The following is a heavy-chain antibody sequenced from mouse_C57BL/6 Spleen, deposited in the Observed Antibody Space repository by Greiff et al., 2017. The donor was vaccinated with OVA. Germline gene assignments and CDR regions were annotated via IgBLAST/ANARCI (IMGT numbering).Heavy chain of an antibody. CDR3: ARSEDYDYAMDY. Sequence: QVQLQQSGAELVRPGASVKLSCKASGYTFTDYYINWVKQRPGQGLEWIARIYPGSGNTYYNEKFKGKATLTAEKSSSTAYMQLSSLTSEDSAVYFCARSEDYDYAMDYWGQGTSVTVSS. V-gene: IGHV1-76*01. D-gene: IGHD2-4*01. CDR2: IYPGSGNT. CDR1: GYTFTDYY. J-gene: IGHJ4*01.